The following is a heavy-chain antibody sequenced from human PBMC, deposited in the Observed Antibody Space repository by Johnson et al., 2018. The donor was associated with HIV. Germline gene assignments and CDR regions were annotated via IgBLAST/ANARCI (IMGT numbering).Heavy chain of an antibody. J-gene: IGHJ3*02. CDR1: GFTFSNYA. D-gene: IGHD2/OR15-2a*01. Sequence: VQLVESGGGLVQPGGSLRLSCAASGFTFSNYAMSWVRQPPGKGLEWVSDISGSGGSTYYADSVKGRFTISRDKSKNKLYLQMNSLRAEDTAVYYCAKGLARCSIDAFDIWGQGTMVTVSS. V-gene: IGHV3-23*04. CDR2: ISGSGGST. CDR3: AKGLARCSIDAFDI.